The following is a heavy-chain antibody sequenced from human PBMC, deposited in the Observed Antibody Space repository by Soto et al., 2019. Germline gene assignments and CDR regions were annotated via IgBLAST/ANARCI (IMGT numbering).Heavy chain of an antibody. J-gene: IGHJ3*02. CDR3: ARRIPYYYDSSGYFDAFDI. CDR1: GGSISSGGYY. V-gene: IGHV4-31*03. D-gene: IGHD3-22*01. Sequence: PSETLSLTCTVSGGSISSGGYYWSWIRQHPGKGLEWIGYIYYSGSTYCNPSLKSRVTISVDTSKNQFSLKLSSVTATDTAVYYCARRIPYYYDSSGYFDAFDIWGQGTMVTVSS. CDR2: IYYSGST.